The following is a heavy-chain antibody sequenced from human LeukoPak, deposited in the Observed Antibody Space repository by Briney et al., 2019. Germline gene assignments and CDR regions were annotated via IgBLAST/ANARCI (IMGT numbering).Heavy chain of an antibody. CDR3: ARVYSSGWPIDY. Sequence: PSQTLSLTCTVSGGSISSASYSWSWIRQPAGKGLEWIGRFSTSGSTNYNPSLKSRVTVSVDTSKNQFSLKLSSVTAADTAVYYCARVYSSGWPIDYWGQGTLVTVSS. V-gene: IGHV4-61*02. J-gene: IGHJ4*02. CDR1: GGSISSASYS. D-gene: IGHD6-19*01. CDR2: FSTSGST.